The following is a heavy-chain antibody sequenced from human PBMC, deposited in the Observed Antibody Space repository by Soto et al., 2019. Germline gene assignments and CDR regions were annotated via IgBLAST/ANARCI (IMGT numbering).Heavy chain of an antibody. CDR1: GGSISSGGYY. J-gene: IGHJ4*02. CDR2: IYYSGST. Sequence: SETLSLTCTVSGGSISSGGYYWSWIRQHPGKGLEWIGYIYYSGSTYYNPSLKSRVTISVDTSKNQFSLKLSSVTAADTAVYYCARVLWGYCSSTSCYAFDYWGQGTLVTVSS. D-gene: IGHD2-2*01. V-gene: IGHV4-31*03. CDR3: ARVLWGYCSSTSCYAFDY.